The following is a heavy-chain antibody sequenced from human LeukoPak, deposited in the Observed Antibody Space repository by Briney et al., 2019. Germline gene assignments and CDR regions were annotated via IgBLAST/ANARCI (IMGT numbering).Heavy chain of an antibody. J-gene: IGHJ4*02. D-gene: IGHD2-15*01. CDR2: MNPNSGNT. V-gene: IGHV1-8*01. CDR1: GYTFTSYD. Sequence: ASVKVSCKASGYTFTSYDINWVRQATGQGLEWMGWMNPNSGNTGCAQKFQGRVTMTRNTSISTAYMELSSLRSEDTAVYYCARGNRMVGGSDYWGQGTLVTVSS. CDR3: ARGNRMVGGSDY.